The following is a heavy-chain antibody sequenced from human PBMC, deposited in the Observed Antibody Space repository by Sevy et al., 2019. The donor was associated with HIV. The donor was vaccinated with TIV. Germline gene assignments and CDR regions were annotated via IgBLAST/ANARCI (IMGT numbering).Heavy chain of an antibody. Sequence: GGSLRLSCAASGFMFSNHAMSWVRQAPGKGLEWLSSISGRSGVTTYYANSVNGRFTISRDNSQNTLFLQLSRLRAEDTAIYYCAKDLLTVARNFDYWGQGTLVTVSS. CDR2: ISGRSGVTT. J-gene: IGHJ4*02. CDR3: AKDLLTVARNFDY. D-gene: IGHD6-19*01. V-gene: IGHV3-23*01. CDR1: GFMFSNHA.